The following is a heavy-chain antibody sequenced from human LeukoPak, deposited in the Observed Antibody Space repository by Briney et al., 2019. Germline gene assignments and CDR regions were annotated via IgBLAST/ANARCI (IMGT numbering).Heavy chain of an antibody. Sequence: SETLSLTCTVSGYSISNGYYWGWIRQPPGKGLEWVGSIYHRGSTYYNPSLRSRVTISLDRSKKKFALKLTSVTAADTAVYFCARGAEYYAIWRGYAGYSDYWGQGISVTVSS. CDR3: ARGAEYYAIWRGYAGYSDY. CDR1: GYSISNGYY. CDR2: IYHRGST. J-gene: IGHJ4*02. D-gene: IGHD3-3*01. V-gene: IGHV4-38-2*02.